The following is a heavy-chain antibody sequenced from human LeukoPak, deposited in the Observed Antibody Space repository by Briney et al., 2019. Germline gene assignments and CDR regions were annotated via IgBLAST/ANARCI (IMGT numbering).Heavy chain of an antibody. CDR3: ARDTISERDAFDI. D-gene: IGHD3-3*01. CDR2: IYHSEST. V-gene: IGHV4-30-2*01. CDR1: GVSISSGGYY. Sequence: SETLSLTCTVSGVSISSGGYYWSWIRQPPGKGRESIGYIYHSESTYYNPALKSRVTISVDRSKNQFSLKLSSVTAADTAVYYCARDTISERDAFDIWGQGTMVTVSS. J-gene: IGHJ3*02.